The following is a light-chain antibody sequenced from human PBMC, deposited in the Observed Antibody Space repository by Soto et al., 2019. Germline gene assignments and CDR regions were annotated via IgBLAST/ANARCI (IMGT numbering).Light chain of an antibody. CDR2: WAS. Sequence: DIVMTQSPDSLAVSLGERATINCKSSQTVLHGSNYLAWYQQKPGQPPKLLIYWASTRESGVPDRFSGSGSGTDFTLTISTLQAEDVAVYYCLQYIDIPRTFGQGTKVEIK. CDR3: LQYIDIPRT. V-gene: IGKV4-1*01. CDR1: QTVLHGSNY. J-gene: IGKJ1*01.